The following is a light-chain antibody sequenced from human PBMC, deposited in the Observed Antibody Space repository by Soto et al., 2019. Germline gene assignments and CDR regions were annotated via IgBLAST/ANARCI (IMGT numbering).Light chain of an antibody. CDR3: CSFAGRVLWV. V-gene: IGLV2-11*01. CDR1: SSDIGSYHF. Sequence: QSALTQPRAVSGSPGQAVTISCTGTSSDIGSYHFVSWYQQHPGKAPKLMLYDVNKRPSGVPDRFSGSKSGNTASLTISGLQADDEAHYYCCSFAGRVLWVFGGGTQLTVL. CDR2: DVN. J-gene: IGLJ3*02.